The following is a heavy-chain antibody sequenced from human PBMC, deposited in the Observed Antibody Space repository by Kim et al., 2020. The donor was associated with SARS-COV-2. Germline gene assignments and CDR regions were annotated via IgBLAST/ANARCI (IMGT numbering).Heavy chain of an antibody. CDR2: ISAYNGNT. CDR1: GYTFTSYG. CDR3: ARAIVLGIAAAGQCFDY. V-gene: IGHV1-18*01. D-gene: IGHD6-13*01. Sequence: ASVKVSCKASGYTFTSYGISWVRQAPGQGLEWMGWISAYNGNTNYAQKLQGRVTMTTDTSTSTAYMELRSLRSDDTAVYYCARAIVLGIAAAGQCFDYWGQGTLVTVSS. J-gene: IGHJ4*02.